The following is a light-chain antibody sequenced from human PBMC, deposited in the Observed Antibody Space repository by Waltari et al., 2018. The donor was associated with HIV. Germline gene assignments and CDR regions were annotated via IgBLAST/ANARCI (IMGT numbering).Light chain of an antibody. CDR3: ASWEDSLSGV. CDR1: SSTIRNTH. CDR2: RIN. Sequence: QSVLTQPPPASGTPGPTVTHSCHGCSSTIRNTHVSWYQQFPGTAPKLLIYRINQRPSGVPDRFSGSKSGTSASLVISGLRSEDEADYYCASWEDSLSGVFGGGTKVTVL. V-gene: IGLV1-47*01. J-gene: IGLJ2*01.